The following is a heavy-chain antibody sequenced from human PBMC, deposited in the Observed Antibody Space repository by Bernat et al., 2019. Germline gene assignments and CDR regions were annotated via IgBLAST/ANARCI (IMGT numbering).Heavy chain of an antibody. CDR2: IRSKTHDGTT. D-gene: IGHD3-16*01. V-gene: IGHV3-49*03. CDR1: GFIFGDYT. J-gene: IGHJ3*02. Sequence: EVQLVESGGGLVQPGRSLRLSCSASGFIFGDYTVSWFRQAPGKGLEWVSFIRSKTHDGTTQYAAAVKGRFTISRDDSKSIAYLQMNSLKTEDTAVYYCARDRGGSETLDIWGQGTTVTVS. CDR3: ARDRGGSETLDI.